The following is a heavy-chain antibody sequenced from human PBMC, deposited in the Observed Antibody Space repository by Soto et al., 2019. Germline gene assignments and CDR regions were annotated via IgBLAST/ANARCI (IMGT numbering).Heavy chain of an antibody. D-gene: IGHD2-8*01. CDR1: GFTFSSYG. V-gene: IGHV3-23*01. J-gene: IGHJ4*02. CDR3: AKGRDFVVLPAGILDY. CDR2: ISGGGDTT. Sequence: PGGSLRLSCAASGFTFSSYGISWIRLSPGKGLEWVSVISGGGDTTYYTPSVKGRFTISRDDFRNTLYLQMNSLRTEDTAIYYCAKGRDFVVLPAGILDYWGPRTLDTVSS.